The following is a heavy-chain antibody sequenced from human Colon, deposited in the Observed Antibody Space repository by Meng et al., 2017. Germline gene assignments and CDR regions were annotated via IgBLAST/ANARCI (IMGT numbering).Heavy chain of an antibody. Sequence: GGSLRLSCAASGFTFSSYAMHWVRQAPGQGLEWVAVISYDGSNKYYADSVKGRFTISRDNSKNTLYLQMNSLRAEDTAVYYCARGPPAYYYGSGDFYLDVWGQGTTVTVSS. CDR2: ISYDGSNK. D-gene: IGHD3-10*01. CDR3: ARGPPAYYYGSGDFYLDV. CDR1: GFTFSSYA. V-gene: IGHV3-30*04. J-gene: IGHJ6*02.